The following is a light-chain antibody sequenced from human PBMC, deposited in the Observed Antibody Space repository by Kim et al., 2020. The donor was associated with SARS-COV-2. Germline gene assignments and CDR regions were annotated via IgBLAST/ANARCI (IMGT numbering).Light chain of an antibody. CDR1: SSNIGKNY. CDR2: DNN. V-gene: IGLV1-51*01. J-gene: IGLJ2*01. CDR3: GTWDSSLSAVV. Sequence: GQKVTISCSGSSSNIGKNYVAWYQQVPGIAPKLLIFDNNKRPAGIPARFSGSKSGTSAALGITGLQTEDEADYYCGTWDSSLSAVVFGGGTQLTVL.